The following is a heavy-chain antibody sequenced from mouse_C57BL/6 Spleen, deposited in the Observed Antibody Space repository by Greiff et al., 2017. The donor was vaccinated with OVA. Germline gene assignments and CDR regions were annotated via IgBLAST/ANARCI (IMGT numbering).Heavy chain of an antibody. CDR1: GYAFSSSW. Sequence: QVHVKQSGPELVKPGASVKISCKASGYAFSSSWMNWVKQRPGKGLEWIGRIYPGDGDTNYNGKFKGKATLTADKSSSTAYMQLSSLTSEDSAVYFCARSLDYSWFAYWGQGTLVTVSA. CDR2: IYPGDGDT. J-gene: IGHJ3*01. V-gene: IGHV1-82*01. D-gene: IGHD1-1*01. CDR3: ARSLDYSWFAY.